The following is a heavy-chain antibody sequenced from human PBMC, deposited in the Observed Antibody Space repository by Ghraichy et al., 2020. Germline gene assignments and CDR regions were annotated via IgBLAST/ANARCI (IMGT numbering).Heavy chain of an antibody. V-gene: IGHV3-48*03. D-gene: IGHD3-3*01. CDR3: ARVGRGYDFWSGTYYYMDV. CDR2: ISDSGSTI. J-gene: IGHJ6*03. CDR1: GFSFSSYE. Sequence: GESLNISCAASGFSFSSYEINWVRQAPGKGLEWVSYISDSGSTIYYADSVKGRFTISRDNAKNSLYLQMDSLRAEDTAVYYCARVGRGYDFWSGTYYYMDVWGKGTTVTVSS.